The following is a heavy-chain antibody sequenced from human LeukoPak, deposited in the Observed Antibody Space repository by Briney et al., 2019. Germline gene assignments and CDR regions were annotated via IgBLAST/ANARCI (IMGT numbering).Heavy chain of an antibody. CDR2: IYHSGST. CDR3: AREGEYSSSYGAFDI. D-gene: IGHD6-6*01. J-gene: IGHJ3*02. CDR1: GGSISSGGYY. V-gene: IGHV4-30-2*01. Sequence: SQTLSLTCTVSGGSISSGGYYWSWIRQPPGKGLEWIGYIYHSGSTYYNPSLKSRVTISVDRSKNQFSLKLSSVTAADTAVYYCAREGEYSSSYGAFDIWGQGTMVTVSS.